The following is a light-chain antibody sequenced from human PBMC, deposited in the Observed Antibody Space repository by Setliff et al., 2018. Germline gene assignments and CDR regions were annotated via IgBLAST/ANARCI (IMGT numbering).Light chain of an antibody. CDR1: SSDIGGYKY. CDR3: SSNIGCNNFDV. J-gene: IGLJ1*01. Sequence: QSALTQPPSASGSPGQSVTISCTGTSSDIGGYKYVSWYQQHPGKAPKLMIYEVNKRPSGVPDRFSGSKSGNTASLTVSGLQAEDEADYYCSSNIGCNNFDVFGTGTKVTVL. CDR2: EVN. V-gene: IGLV2-8*01.